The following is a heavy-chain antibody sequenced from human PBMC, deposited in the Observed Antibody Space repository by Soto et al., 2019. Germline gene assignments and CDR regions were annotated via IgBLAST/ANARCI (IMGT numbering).Heavy chain of an antibody. D-gene: IGHD3-10*01. CDR1: GYTFTSYY. V-gene: IGHV1-46*01. CDR3: ARDRYYGSGSYYKSGRYYGMDV. CDR2: INPSGGST. J-gene: IGHJ6*02. Sequence: ASVKVSCKASGYTFTSYYMHWVRQAPGQGLEWMGIINPSGGSTSYAQKFQGRVTMTRDTSTSTVYMELSSLRSEDTAVYYCARDRYYGSGSYYKSGRYYGMDVWGQGTTVTVSS.